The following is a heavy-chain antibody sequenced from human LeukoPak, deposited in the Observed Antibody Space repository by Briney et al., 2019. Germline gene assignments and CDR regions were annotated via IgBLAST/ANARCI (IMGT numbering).Heavy chain of an antibody. CDR3: AKAPYGGNPYSWFDP. J-gene: IGHJ5*02. V-gene: IGHV3-30*18. Sequence: GRSLRLSCAASGFTLSSYGMHWVREATGKAREWVAFISYDGSNKYYADSVKGRFTTSRDNSKNTLYLQMNSLRAEDTAVYYCAKAPYGGNPYSWFDPWGQGTLVTVSS. CDR1: GFTLSSYG. CDR2: ISYDGSNK. D-gene: IGHD4-23*01.